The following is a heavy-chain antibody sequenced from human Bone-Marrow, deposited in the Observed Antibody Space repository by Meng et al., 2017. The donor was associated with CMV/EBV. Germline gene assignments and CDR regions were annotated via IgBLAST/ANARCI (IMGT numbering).Heavy chain of an antibody. D-gene: IGHD6-19*01. CDR2: IYYSGST. CDR1: GGSISSSSYY. Sequence: GSLRLSCTVSGGSISSSSYYWGWIRQPPGKGLEWIGSIYYSGSTYYNPSLKSRVTISVDTSKNQFSLKLSSVTAADTAVYYCARRGAVASVDYWGQGTLVTVPS. V-gene: IGHV4-39*01. J-gene: IGHJ4*02. CDR3: ARRGAVASVDY.